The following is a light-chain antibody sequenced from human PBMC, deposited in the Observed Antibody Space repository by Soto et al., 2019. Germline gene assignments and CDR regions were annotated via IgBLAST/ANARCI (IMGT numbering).Light chain of an antibody. J-gene: IGKJ1*01. Sequence: EIVLTQSPATLSVSPGERATLSCRASQSISSNLGWYQQKPGQTPRLLIYGASTRSSGIPARFSGSGSGTEFTLTISGLQSEDFAVYYCQQYDDWPPTFGQGTKVEIK. CDR1: QSISSN. CDR3: QQYDDWPPT. CDR2: GAS. V-gene: IGKV3-15*01.